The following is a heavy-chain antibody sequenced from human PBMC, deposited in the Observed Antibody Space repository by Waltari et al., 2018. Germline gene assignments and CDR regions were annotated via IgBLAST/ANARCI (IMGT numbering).Heavy chain of an antibody. CDR3: ARGDPTAGAIDF. CDR1: GFTFRNYD. Sequence: EVQLVESGGNLVQPGGSLRLSCAASGFTFRNYDMHWFRQDTGKGVEGGESMGVAGAAKDLASVKGRFTSSSESAKDSLYLQMNSLRAGDTAIYYCARGDPTAGAIDFWGQGTLVTVSS. V-gene: IGHV3-13*01. CDR2: MGVAGAA. J-gene: IGHJ4*02.